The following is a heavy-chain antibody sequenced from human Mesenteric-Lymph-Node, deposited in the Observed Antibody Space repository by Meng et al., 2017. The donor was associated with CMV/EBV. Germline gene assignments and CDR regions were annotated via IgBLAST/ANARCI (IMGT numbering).Heavy chain of an antibody. CDR3: ARESSSLAATYFDH. CDR1: GFTFSSYW. CDR2: IKQDGSEK. D-gene: IGHD6-6*01. Sequence: GGSLRLSCAASGFTFSSYWMSWVRQAPGKGLEWVANIKQDGSEKYYVDSVKGRFTISRDNAKNSLFLQMNSLRAEDTAVYYCARESSSLAATYFDHWGQGALVTVSS. V-gene: IGHV3-7*01. J-gene: IGHJ4*02.